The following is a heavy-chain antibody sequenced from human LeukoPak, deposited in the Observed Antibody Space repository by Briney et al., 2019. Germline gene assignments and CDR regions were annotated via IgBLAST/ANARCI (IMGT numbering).Heavy chain of an antibody. V-gene: IGHV1-18*01. J-gene: IGHJ6*02. CDR2: ISAYNGNT. CDR1: GYTFTSYG. D-gene: IGHD2-2*02. CDR3: AAGGGYCSSTSCYNDYYYYGMDV. Sequence: GASVKISCKASGYTFTSYGISWVRQAPGQGLEWMGWISAYNGNTNYEQKLQGRVTMTTDTSTSTAYMELRSLRSDDTAVYYCAAGGGYCSSTSCYNDYYYYGMDVWGQGTTVTVSS.